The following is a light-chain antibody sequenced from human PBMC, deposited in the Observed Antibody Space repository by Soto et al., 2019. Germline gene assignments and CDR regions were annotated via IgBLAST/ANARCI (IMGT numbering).Light chain of an antibody. Sequence: DIQMTESPSCLPPSVGGRVTITSRASQSISIYLNWYQLKPGKAPNLLMYGASYLKSGVPTRFSGSGSGTDFTLTISSLQPEDFATYYCQQTYTTPEITFGQGTRLEIK. CDR1: QSISIY. CDR3: QQTYTTPEIT. V-gene: IGKV1-39*01. CDR2: GAS. J-gene: IGKJ5*01.